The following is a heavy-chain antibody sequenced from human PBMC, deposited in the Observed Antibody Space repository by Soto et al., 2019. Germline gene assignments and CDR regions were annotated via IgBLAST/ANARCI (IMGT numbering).Heavy chain of an antibody. V-gene: IGHV3-23*01. J-gene: IGHJ6*02. CDR1: GFTYSTYT. CDR3: AKGRSYYYYYGVDV. Sequence: PGGSLRLSCAASGFTYSTYTMHWVRQAPGKGLEWVSVIIDSGDNKFYADSVKGRFTISRDNSKSTLYLQMNSLRAEDTALYYCAKGRSYYYYYGVDVWGQGTTVTVSS. CDR2: IIDSGDNK.